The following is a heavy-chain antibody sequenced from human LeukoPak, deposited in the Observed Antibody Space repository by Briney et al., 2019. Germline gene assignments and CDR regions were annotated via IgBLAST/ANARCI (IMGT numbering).Heavy chain of an antibody. J-gene: IGHJ3*02. CDR1: GGSFSGYY. CDR2: INHSGST. Sequence: PPETLSLTCAVYGGSFSGYYWSWIRQPPGKGLEWIGEINHSGSTNYNPPLKSRVTISVDTSKNQFSLKLSSVTAADTAVYYCVGEDGGSTHAFDIWGQGTLVTVSS. V-gene: IGHV4-34*01. CDR3: VGEDGGSTHAFDI. D-gene: IGHD3-16*01.